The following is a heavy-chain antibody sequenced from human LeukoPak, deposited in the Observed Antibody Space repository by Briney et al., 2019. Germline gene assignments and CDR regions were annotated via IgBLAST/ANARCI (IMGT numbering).Heavy chain of an antibody. CDR3: ARVITMTAGGFDY. D-gene: IGHD3-22*01. Sequence: PGGSLRLSCAASGLTFSSHWMHWVRQAPGKGLVWVSRITNDGSSTTYADSVKGRFTISRDNAKNVLYLQVNSLRAEDTAVYYCARVITMTAGGFDYWGQGTLVTVSS. CDR1: GLTFSSHW. CDR2: ITNDGSST. J-gene: IGHJ4*02. V-gene: IGHV3-74*01.